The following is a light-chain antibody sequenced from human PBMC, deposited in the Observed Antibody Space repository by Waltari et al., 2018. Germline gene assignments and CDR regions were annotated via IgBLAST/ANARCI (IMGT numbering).Light chain of an antibody. CDR2: EVN. V-gene: IGLV2-8*01. CDR1: SSDIGGYNY. Sequence: QSALTQPPSASGSPGQSVTISCTGTSSDIGGYNYVSWYQQHPGKAPKLMIYEVNKRAPGFPDRFPGAKSGNTASLTVAGLQAEDEADYYCSSYAGSNNYVVFGGGTKLTVL. CDR3: SSYAGSNNYVV. J-gene: IGLJ2*01.